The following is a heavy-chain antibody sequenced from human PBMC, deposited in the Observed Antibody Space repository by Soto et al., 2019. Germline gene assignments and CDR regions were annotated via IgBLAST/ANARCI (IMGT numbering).Heavy chain of an antibody. D-gene: IGHD6-13*01. CDR1: GFTFSYHA. CDR3: ARGTTAAACSAMDV. CDR2: ISYDGDNK. J-gene: IGHJ6*02. Sequence: QVQLVESGGGVVQPGRSLRLSCAASGFTFSYHALNWVRQAPGKGLEWVAVISYDGDNKYIAESVKGRFTISRDNSKNTVSLQMNSLRAEDTAMYFCARGTTAAACSAMDVWGHGTTFTVSS. V-gene: IGHV3-30-3*01.